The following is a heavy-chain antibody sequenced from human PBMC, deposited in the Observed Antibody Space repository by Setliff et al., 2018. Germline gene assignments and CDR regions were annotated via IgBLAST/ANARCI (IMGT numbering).Heavy chain of an antibody. CDR2: IYYSGST. V-gene: IGHV4-39*07. Sequence: SETLSLTCTVSGGSISSSSYYWGWIRQPPGKGLEWIGSIYYSGSTYYNPSLKSRVTISVDTSKNQFSLKLSSVTAADTAMYYCARFTKYTYGPFDYWGQGTLVTVSS. J-gene: IGHJ4*02. CDR1: GGSISSSSYY. CDR3: ARFTKYTYGPFDY. D-gene: IGHD5-18*01.